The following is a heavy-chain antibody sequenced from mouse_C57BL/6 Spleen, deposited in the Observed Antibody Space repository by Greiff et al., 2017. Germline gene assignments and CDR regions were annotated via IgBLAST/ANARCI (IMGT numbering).Heavy chain of an antibody. V-gene: IGHV1-54*01. CDR3: ARFGNWYFEV. J-gene: IGHJ1*03. CDR1: GYAFTNYL. Sequence: QVQLQQSGAELVRPGTSVQVSCKASGYAFTNYLIEWVKQRPGQGLEWIGVINPGSGGTNTNEKFRGKATLTADNSSSTAYMQLSSLTSEDSAVYFCARFGNWYFEVWGTGTTVTVSS. CDR2: INPGSGGT. D-gene: IGHD1-1*01.